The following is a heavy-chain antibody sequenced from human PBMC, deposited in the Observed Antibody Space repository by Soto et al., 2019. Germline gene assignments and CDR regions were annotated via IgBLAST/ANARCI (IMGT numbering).Heavy chain of an antibody. CDR3: ARDLTWNNVLGFDT. J-gene: IGHJ4*02. D-gene: IGHD1-1*01. CDR2: VSTYSEHT. Sequence: QLVLSGDEVKKPGASVRVSCRASGYIFNSVGISWLRQVPGQGLEWMGWVSTYSEHTKSVQKFQDRVTLPADTPTITVPMELRSLRSADTAVSYCARDLTWNNVLGFDTWGQGTLVNVS. V-gene: IGHV1-18*04. CDR1: GYIFNSVG.